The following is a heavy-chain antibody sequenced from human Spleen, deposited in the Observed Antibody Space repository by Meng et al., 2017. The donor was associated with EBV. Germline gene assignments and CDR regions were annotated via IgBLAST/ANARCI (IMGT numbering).Heavy chain of an antibody. Sequence: QVQWQDWGPGLEGPSGTLSLPCAVSDGSVGRSKWWSWVRQPPGKGLEWIGEIYHSGSTNYNPSLKSRVTISVDKSKNQFSLKLSSVTAADTAVYYCARDLTGYSADHYWGQGTLVTVSS. CDR3: ARDLTGYSADHY. CDR2: IYHSGST. J-gene: IGHJ4*02. V-gene: IGHV4-4*02. D-gene: IGHD3-9*01. CDR1: DGSVGRSKW.